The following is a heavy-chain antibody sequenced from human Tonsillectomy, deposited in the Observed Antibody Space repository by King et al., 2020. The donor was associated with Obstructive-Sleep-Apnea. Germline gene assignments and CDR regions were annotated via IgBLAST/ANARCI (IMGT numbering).Heavy chain of an antibody. V-gene: IGHV1-8*01. CDR1: EYTFTSYD. CDR3: ARGEWELPLLIGY. D-gene: IGHD1-26*01. Sequence: QLVQSGAEVKKPGASVKVSCKASEYTFTSYDINWLRQATGQGLEWMGWMNPNSGNTGYAQKFQGRVTMTRNTSISTAYMELSSLTSEDTAVYYCARGEWELPLLIGYWGQGTLVTVSS. J-gene: IGHJ4*02. CDR2: MNPNSGNT.